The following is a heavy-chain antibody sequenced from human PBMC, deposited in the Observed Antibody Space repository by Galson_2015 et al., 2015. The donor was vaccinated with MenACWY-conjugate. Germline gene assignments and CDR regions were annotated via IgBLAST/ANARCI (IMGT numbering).Heavy chain of an antibody. D-gene: IGHD1-26*01. CDR1: GFTFSTYW. J-gene: IGHJ4*02. V-gene: IGHV3-74*01. CDR3: ATAGSYRFDY. CDR2: SDPDGSTT. Sequence: SLRLSCAPSGFTFSTYWMHWVRQAPGKGLEWGSRSDPDGSTTDYAESMKGRFTISRDNAKNTLFLQIHSLRVEDTAVYYCATAGSYRFDYWGQG.